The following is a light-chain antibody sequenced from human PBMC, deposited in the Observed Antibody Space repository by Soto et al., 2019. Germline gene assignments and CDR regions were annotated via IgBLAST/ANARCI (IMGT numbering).Light chain of an antibody. CDR3: KQSYSTQWT. CDR1: RSISRY. J-gene: IGKJ1*01. Sequence: DIQMTQSPSSLSASVGDRVNMTCRASRSISRYLSWYQQKPGKAPNLLIYAASSLQSGVPSRFSGAGSGTDFTLTIANLHHEDFAIYYCKQSYSTQWTFGQGTNVDI. CDR2: AAS. V-gene: IGKV1-39*01.